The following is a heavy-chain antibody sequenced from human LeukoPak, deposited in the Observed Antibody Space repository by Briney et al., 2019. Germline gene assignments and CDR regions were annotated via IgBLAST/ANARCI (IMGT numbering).Heavy chain of an antibody. V-gene: IGHV1-46*01. Sequence: ASVKVSCKASGYTFSNYYIHWVRQPPGQGLEGMGIINPSGGSRSYAQKFQGRLTVTRDTSTSTVYMELSSLRSEDMAVYYCAREIGPIQLHLWGSAFDYWGQGTLVTVSS. J-gene: IGHJ4*02. CDR1: GYTFSNYY. CDR3: AREIGPIQLHLWGSAFDY. CDR2: INPSGGSR. D-gene: IGHD5-18*01.